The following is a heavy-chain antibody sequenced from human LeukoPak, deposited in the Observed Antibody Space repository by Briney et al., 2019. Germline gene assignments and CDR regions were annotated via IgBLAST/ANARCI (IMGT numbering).Heavy chain of an antibody. D-gene: IGHD2-21*02. V-gene: IGHV3-11*01. CDR2: ISSSGSTI. J-gene: IGHJ4*02. CDR1: GFTFSDYY. Sequence: GGSLRLSCAASGFTFSDYYMSWIRQAPGKGLEWVSYISSSGSTIYYADSVKGRFTISRDNSKNTLYLQLNSLRLNDTAIFYCAKHRRSSLVTTYFDAWGQGILVAVSS. CDR3: AKHRRSSLVTTYFDA.